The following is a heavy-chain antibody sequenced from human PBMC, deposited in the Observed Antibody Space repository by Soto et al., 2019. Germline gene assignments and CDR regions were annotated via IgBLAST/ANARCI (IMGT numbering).Heavy chain of an antibody. Sequence: GGSLRLSCGASGFNFGAFGMNWVRQAPGKGLEWVSSITLSSSYIYYADSVKGRFTVSRXXXXXXXXXXXXXXXXXXXXXXXCARXXKXVRFWGTNGFXPWGQXTLXXXSX. CDR3: ARXXKXVRFWGTNGFXP. D-gene: IGHD3-16*01. J-gene: IGHJ5*02. CDR2: ITLSSSYI. CDR1: GFNFGAFG. V-gene: IGHV3-21*01.